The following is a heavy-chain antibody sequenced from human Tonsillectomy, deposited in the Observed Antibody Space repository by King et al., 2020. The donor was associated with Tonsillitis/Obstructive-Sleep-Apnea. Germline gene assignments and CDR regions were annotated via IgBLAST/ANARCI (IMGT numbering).Heavy chain of an antibody. CDR1: GYSFTSYW. Sequence: VQLVQSGAEVKKPGESLRISCKGSGYSFTSYWISWVRQMPGKGLEWMGRIDPSDSYTNYSPSFQGNVTISADKSISTAYLQWSSLKASDTAMYYCARRVPYDDSSGYYYGYGGQGTLVTVS. CDR2: IDPSDSYT. J-gene: IGHJ4*02. V-gene: IGHV5-10-1*01. D-gene: IGHD3-22*01. CDR3: ARRVPYDDSSGYYYGY.